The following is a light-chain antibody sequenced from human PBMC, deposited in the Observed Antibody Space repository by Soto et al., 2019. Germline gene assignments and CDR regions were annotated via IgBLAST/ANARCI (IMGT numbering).Light chain of an antibody. Sequence: EIVMTQSPATLAVSPGESATLSCRASQTINSNFAWFQQKPGQAPRLLIYGASTRAIGIPARFSGSGSGTEFTLTISSLQSEDFAIYYCQQYDTWPPFTFGQGTKVDIK. V-gene: IGKV3-15*01. J-gene: IGKJ2*01. CDR1: QTINSN. CDR3: QQYDTWPPFT. CDR2: GAS.